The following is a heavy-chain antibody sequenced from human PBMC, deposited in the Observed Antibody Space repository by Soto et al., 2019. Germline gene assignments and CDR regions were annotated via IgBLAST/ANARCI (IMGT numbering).Heavy chain of an antibody. D-gene: IGHD3-22*01. V-gene: IGHV4-34*01. CDR3: ARDAYYYDSSGYRPPPYYYYYGMDV. Sequence: SETLSLTCAVYGGSFSGYYWSWIRQPPGKGLEWIGEINHSGSTNYNPSLKSRVTISVDTSKNQFSLKLSSVTAADTAVYYCARDAYYYDSSGYRPPPYYYYYGMDVWGQGTTVTVSS. J-gene: IGHJ6*02. CDR2: INHSGST. CDR1: GGSFSGYY.